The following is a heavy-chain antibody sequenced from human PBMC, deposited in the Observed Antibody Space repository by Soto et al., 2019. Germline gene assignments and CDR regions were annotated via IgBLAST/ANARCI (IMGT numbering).Heavy chain of an antibody. D-gene: IGHD3-9*01. CDR3: AKDERYFDWLLSGPFDY. CDR1: GFTFSSYA. J-gene: IGHJ4*02. Sequence: PGGSLRLSCAASGFTFSSYAMSWVRQAPGKGLEWVSAISGSGGSTYYADSVKGRFTISRDNSKNTLYLQMNSLRAEDTAVYYCAKDERYFDWLLSGPFDYWGQGTLVTVSS. CDR2: ISGSGGST. V-gene: IGHV3-23*01.